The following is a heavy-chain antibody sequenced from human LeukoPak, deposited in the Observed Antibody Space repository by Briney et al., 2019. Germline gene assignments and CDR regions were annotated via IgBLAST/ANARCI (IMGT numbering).Heavy chain of an antibody. CDR3: ARGSTNSIAAAGTTSYGMDV. CDR2: INPNSGGT. V-gene: IGHV1-2*02. J-gene: IGHJ6*02. Sequence: ASVTVSCKASGYTFTGYYMHWVRQAPGQGLEWMGWINPNSGGTNYAQRFQGRVTMTRDTSISTAYMELSRLRSDDTAVYYCARGSTNSIAAAGTTSYGMDVWGQGTTVTVSS. D-gene: IGHD6-13*01. CDR1: GYTFTGYY.